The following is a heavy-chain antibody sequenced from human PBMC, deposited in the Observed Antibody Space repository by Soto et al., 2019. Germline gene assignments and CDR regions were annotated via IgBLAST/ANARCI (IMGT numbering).Heavy chain of an antibody. CDR3: ARAWTATAGWANGFDL. CDR2: IYHSGTT. J-gene: IGHJ5*02. D-gene: IGHD6-13*01. CDR1: SGSISGGGYY. V-gene: IGHV4-31*03. Sequence: QVQLQESGPGLVEPSQTLSLTCTVSSGSISGGGYYWSWIRQHPGKGLEWIGYIYHSGTTSYNPSPKSRLTISVDTAKTQFSLKLSSVTAADTAVDYCARAWTATAGWANGFDLWGQGTLVTVSS.